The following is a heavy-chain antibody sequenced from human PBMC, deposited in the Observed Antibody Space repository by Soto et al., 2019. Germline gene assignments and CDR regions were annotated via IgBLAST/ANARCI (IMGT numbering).Heavy chain of an antibody. CDR1: GFSLSTSGMC. V-gene: IGHV2-70*11. J-gene: IGHJ4*02. Sequence: SGPTLVNPTQTLTLTCTFSGFSLSTSGMCVSWIRQPPGKALEGLGRVDWGDDRYYSTSLKTRLTTSKATPKTQVVLTITTMDPVNTPTYYCPRCVGYSSSYYFDSWGQGTLVTASS. CDR3: PRCVGYSSSYYFDS. D-gene: IGHD6-13*01. CDR2: VDWGDDR.